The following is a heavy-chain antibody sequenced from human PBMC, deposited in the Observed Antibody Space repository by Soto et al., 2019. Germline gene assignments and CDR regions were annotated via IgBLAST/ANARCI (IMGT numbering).Heavy chain of an antibody. V-gene: IGHV4-31*03. CDR3: ARGSVAATPALDY. Sequence: QVQLQESGPGLVKPSQTLSLTCTVSGGSISSGGYYWSWIRQHPGKGLEWIGYIYYSGSTYYNPSLKRRVTISVDTSKNQFSLKLSSVTAADTAVYYCARGSVAATPALDYWGQGTLVTVSS. J-gene: IGHJ4*02. D-gene: IGHD2-15*01. CDR2: IYYSGST. CDR1: GGSISSGGYY.